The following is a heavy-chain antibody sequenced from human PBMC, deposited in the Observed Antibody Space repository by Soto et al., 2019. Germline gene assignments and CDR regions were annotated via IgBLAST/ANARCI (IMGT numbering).Heavy chain of an antibody. CDR3: ARDWAPSGSYHFDY. J-gene: IGHJ4*02. CDR1: GGTFSSYA. D-gene: IGHD1-26*01. Sequence: GASVKVSCKASGGTFSSYAISWVRQAPGQGLEWMGGIIPIFGTANYAQKSQGRVTITADESTSTAYMELSSLRSEDTAVYYCARDWAPSGSYHFDYWGQGTLVTVSS. V-gene: IGHV1-69*13. CDR2: IIPIFGTA.